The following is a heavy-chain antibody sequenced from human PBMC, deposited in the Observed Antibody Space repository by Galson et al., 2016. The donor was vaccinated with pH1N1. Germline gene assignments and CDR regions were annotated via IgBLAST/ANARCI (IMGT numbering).Heavy chain of an antibody. D-gene: IGHD3-16*01. J-gene: IGHJ4*02. CDR2: INVGNGNT. CDR3: ARRVGRSFDY. CDR1: GYSFSTYA. Sequence: SVKVSCKASGYSFSTYAVHWVRQAPGQRLECMGWINVGNGNTKYSQKFQDRVTITRDTSATTAYMELSSLRFEDTAVYYCARRVGRSFDYWGQGTLVTVSS. V-gene: IGHV1-3*01.